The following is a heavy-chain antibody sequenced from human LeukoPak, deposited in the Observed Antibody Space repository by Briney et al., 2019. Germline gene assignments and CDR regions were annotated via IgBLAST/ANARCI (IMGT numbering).Heavy chain of an antibody. CDR1: GFTLCSYW. CDR3: ARIFSATDAFDI. D-gene: IGHD3-3*01. V-gene: IGHV3-7*01. Sequence: PGGSLRLSCAASGFTLCSYWMSGVPQAPGKGLEWVASINKDGSGKYYLDSVRGRFTISRDNAENSLFLQMSSLRAEDTAVYYCARIFSATDAFDIWGQGTMVTVSS. J-gene: IGHJ3*02. CDR2: INKDGSGK.